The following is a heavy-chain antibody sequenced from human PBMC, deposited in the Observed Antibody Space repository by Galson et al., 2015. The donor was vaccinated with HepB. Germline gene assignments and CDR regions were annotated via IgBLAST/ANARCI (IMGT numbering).Heavy chain of an antibody. Sequence: SLRLSCAASGFTFDDYAMHWVRQAPGKGLEWVSGISWNSGSIGYADSVKGRFTISRDNAKNSLYLQMSSLRAEDTALYYCAKDGSSNWDYFDYWGQGTLVTVSS. D-gene: IGHD6-13*01. J-gene: IGHJ4*02. CDR3: AKDGSSNWDYFDY. CDR2: ISWNSGSI. CDR1: GFTFDDYA. V-gene: IGHV3-9*01.